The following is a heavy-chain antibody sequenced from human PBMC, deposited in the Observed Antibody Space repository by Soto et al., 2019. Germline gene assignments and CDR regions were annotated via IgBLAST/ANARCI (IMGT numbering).Heavy chain of an antibody. V-gene: IGHV1-69*06. CDR2: IIPIFGTA. CDR3: ARRDSDSFYCSSTSCFDTFDY. CDR1: GGTFSSYA. D-gene: IGHD2-2*01. Sequence: VKVSCKASGGTFSSYAISWVRQAPGQGLEWMGGIIPIFGTANYAQKFQGRVTITADKSTSTAYMELSSLRSEDTAVYYCARRDSDSFYCSSTSCFDTFDYWGQGTLVTVSS. J-gene: IGHJ4*02.